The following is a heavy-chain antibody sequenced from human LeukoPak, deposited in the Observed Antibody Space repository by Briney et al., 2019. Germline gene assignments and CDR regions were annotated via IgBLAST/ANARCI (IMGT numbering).Heavy chain of an antibody. CDR3: VRDGSYYDSSGYYYLY. CDR1: GGTFSSYA. V-gene: IGHV1-69*13. CDR2: ITPMFGTA. D-gene: IGHD3-22*01. Sequence: SVNVSCKASGGTFSSYAISWVRQAPGQGLEWMGGITPMFGTANYAQKFQGRVTITADESTSTAYMELSSLRSEDTAVYYCVRDGSYYDSSGYYYLYWGQGTLVTVSS. J-gene: IGHJ4*02.